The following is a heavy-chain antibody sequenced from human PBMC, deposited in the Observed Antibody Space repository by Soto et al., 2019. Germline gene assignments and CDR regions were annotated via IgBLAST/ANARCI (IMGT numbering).Heavy chain of an antibody. CDR3: ARGVGYCSGGSCQYGMDV. V-gene: IGHV1-18*01. D-gene: IGHD2-15*01. CDR2: ISAYNGNT. Sequence: GASVKVSCKASGYTFTSYGISWVRQAPGQGLEWMGWISAYNGNTNYAQKLQGRVTMTTDTSTSTAYMELRSLRSDDTAVYYCARGVGYCSGGSCQYGMDVWGQGTTVTVSS. CDR1: GYTFTSYG. J-gene: IGHJ6*02.